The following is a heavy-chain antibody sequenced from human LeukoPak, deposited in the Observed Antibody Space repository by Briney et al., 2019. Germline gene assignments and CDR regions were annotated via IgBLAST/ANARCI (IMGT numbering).Heavy chain of an antibody. CDR3: ARGRRDGYMLLWEDY. D-gene: IGHD5-24*01. Sequence: PSETLSLTCTFSGGSISSYYWSWIRQPAGKGLEWIGRIHSSGSTNYNPSLKSRVTMSVDTPKNQFSLKLSSVTAADTAVYYCARGRRDGYMLLWEDYWGQGTLVTVSS. V-gene: IGHV4-4*07. CDR1: GGSISSYY. J-gene: IGHJ4*02. CDR2: IHSSGST.